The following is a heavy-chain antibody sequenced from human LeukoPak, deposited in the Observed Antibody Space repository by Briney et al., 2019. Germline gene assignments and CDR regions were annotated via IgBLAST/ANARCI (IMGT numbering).Heavy chain of an antibody. CDR3: AKDHLPGIVVADRDY. Sequence: GGSLRLSCAASGFTFSSYWMSWVRQAPGKGLEWVANVKQNGNEKNYVDSVKGRFTISRDNAKNSLFLQMNSLRAEDTAIYYCAKDHLPGIVVADRDYWGQGTLVTASS. D-gene: IGHD6-19*01. J-gene: IGHJ4*02. CDR2: VKQNGNEK. CDR1: GFTFSSYW. V-gene: IGHV3-7*03.